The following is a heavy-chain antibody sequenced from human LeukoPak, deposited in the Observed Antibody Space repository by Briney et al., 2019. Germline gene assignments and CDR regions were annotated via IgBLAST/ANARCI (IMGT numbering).Heavy chain of an antibody. D-gene: IGHD6-13*01. CDR3: ARRGPMYSSSWYDFDY. CDR1: GYSFTSYW. Sequence: GESLKISCKGSGYSFTSYWIGWVRQMPGKGLEWMGIIYPGDSDTRYSPSFQGQVTISADKSISTAYLQWSSLKASDTAMYHCARRGPMYSSSWYDFDYWGQGTLVTVSS. J-gene: IGHJ4*02. V-gene: IGHV5-51*01. CDR2: IYPGDSDT.